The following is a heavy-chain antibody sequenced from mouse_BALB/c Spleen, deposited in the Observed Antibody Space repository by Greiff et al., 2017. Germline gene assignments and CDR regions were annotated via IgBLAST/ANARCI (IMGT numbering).Heavy chain of an antibody. CDR2: IYPGDGDT. CDR3: ARWGITYYFDY. Sequence: VQLQQSGPELVKPGASVKISCKASGYAFSSSWMNWVKQRPGQGLEWIGRIYPGDGDTNYNGKFKGKATLTADKSSSTAYMQLSSLTSVDSAVYFCARWGITYYFDYWGQGTTLTVSS. CDR1: GYAFSSSW. J-gene: IGHJ2*01. V-gene: IGHV1-82*01. D-gene: IGHD2-4*01.